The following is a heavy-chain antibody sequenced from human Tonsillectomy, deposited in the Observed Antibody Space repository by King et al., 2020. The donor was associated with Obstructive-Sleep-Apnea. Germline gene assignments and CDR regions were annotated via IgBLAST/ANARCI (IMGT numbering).Heavy chain of an antibody. CDR2: ISYDGSNK. Sequence: VQLVESGGGVVQPGRSLRLSCAASGFTFSSYAMHWVRQAPGKGLEWVAVISYDGSNKYYADSVKGRFTISRDNSKNTLYLQMNSLRAEDTAVYYCARDEWDHIVVVTPSVGMDVWGQGTTVTVSS. CDR1: GFTFSSYA. D-gene: IGHD2-21*02. V-gene: IGHV3-30*04. J-gene: IGHJ6*02. CDR3: ARDEWDHIVVVTPSVGMDV.